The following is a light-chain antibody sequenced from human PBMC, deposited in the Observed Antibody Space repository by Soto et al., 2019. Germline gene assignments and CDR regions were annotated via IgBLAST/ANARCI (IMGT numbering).Light chain of an antibody. CDR1: QSISAY. Sequence: DIQMTQSPSSVSASVGDRVTITCRASQSISAYLNWYQQKPGKAPKLLIYAASSLQSGVPSRFSGSGSGKDFTLNIRSLQPEDFANYHCQESHSTTSVTLGPGTKVDIK. CDR3: QESHSTTSVT. V-gene: IGKV1-39*01. J-gene: IGKJ3*01. CDR2: AAS.